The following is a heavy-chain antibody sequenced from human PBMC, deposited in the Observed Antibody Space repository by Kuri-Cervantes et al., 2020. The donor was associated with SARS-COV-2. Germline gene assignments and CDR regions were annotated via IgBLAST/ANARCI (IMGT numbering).Heavy chain of an antibody. CDR3: ARERGILLWFRESYDAFDI. J-gene: IGHJ3*02. CDR2: IYTSGST. V-gene: IGHV4-4*07. Sequence: SETLSLTCTVSGGSISSYYWSWIRQPAGKGLEWTGRIYTSGSTNYNPSLKSRVTISVDTSKNQFSLKLSSVTAADTAVYYCARERGILLWFRESYDAFDIWGQGTMVTVSS. D-gene: IGHD3-10*01. CDR1: GGSISSYY.